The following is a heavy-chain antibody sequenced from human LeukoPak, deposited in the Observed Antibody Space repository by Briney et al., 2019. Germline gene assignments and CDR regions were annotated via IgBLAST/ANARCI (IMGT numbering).Heavy chain of an antibody. CDR2: IYSGGST. CDR3: AKGPGTYYYYYMDV. V-gene: IGHV3-53*01. CDR1: GFTVSSNY. Sequence: GGSLRLSYAASGFTVSSNYMSWVRQAPGKGLAWVSVIYSGGSTYYADSVKGRFTISRDNSKNTLYLQMNSLRAEDTAVYYCAKGPGTYYYYYMDVWGKGTTVTISS. J-gene: IGHJ6*03. D-gene: IGHD3-10*01.